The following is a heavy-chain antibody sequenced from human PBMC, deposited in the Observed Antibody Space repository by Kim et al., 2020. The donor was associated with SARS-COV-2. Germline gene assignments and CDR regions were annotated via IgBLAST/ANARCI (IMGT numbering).Heavy chain of an antibody. CDR1: GGSVSSGSYY. D-gene: IGHD2-2*01. CDR3: ARDEECSSTGCFDAYDI. Sequence: SETLSLTCTVSGGSVSSGSYYWSWIRQPPGKGLEWIASIYYNGRTKYNESLKSRITISSDTSKNQFSLQLSSVTAADSAVYYCARDEECSSTGCFDAYDIWGRGTMVSVSS. V-gene: IGHV4-61*01. J-gene: IGHJ3*02. CDR2: IYYNGRT.